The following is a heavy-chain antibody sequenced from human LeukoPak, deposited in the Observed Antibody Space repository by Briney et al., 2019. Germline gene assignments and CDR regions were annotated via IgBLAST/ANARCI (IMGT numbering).Heavy chain of an antibody. CDR3: ARVGYDSSGYYYEVVDY. CDR2: IYTSGST. Sequence: SETLSLTCTVSGYSISSGYYWSWIRQPAGKGLEWIGRIYTSGSTDYNPSLKSRVTISVDTSKNQFSLKLSSVTAADTAVYYCARVGYDSSGYYYEVVDYWGQGTLVTVSS. D-gene: IGHD3-22*01. V-gene: IGHV4-61*02. CDR1: GYSISSGYY. J-gene: IGHJ4*02.